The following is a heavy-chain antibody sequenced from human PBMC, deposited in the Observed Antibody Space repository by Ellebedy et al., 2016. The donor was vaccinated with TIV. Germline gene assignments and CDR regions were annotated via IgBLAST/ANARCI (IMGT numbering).Heavy chain of an antibody. Sequence: SETLSLXCAVSGGSISSGGYSWSWIRQPPGKGLEWIGYIYHSGSTYYNPSLKSRVTISVDRSKNQFSLKLSSVTAADTAVYYCASVVIDDSSGYWYFDYWGQGTLVTVSS. CDR1: GGSISSGGYS. CDR2: IYHSGST. J-gene: IGHJ4*02. D-gene: IGHD3-22*01. CDR3: ASVVIDDSSGYWYFDY. V-gene: IGHV4-30-2*02.